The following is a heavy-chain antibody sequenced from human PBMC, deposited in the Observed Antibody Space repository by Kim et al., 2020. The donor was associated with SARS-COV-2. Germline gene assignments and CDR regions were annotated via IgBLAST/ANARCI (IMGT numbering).Heavy chain of an antibody. CDR3: AKGIAPPPGGDAFDI. V-gene: IGHV3-9*01. J-gene: IGHJ3*02. Sequence: DSVKGRFTISRDNAKNSLYLQMNSLRAEDTALYYCAKGIAPPPGGDAFDIWGQGTMVTVSS. D-gene: IGHD6-6*01.